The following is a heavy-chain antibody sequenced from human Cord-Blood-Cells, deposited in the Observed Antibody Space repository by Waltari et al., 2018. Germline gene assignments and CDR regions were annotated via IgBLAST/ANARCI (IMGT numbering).Heavy chain of an antibody. CDR2: IYQSGNT. V-gene: IGHV4-4*02. CDR1: GGSISSSNW. Sequence: QVQLQESGPGLVKPSGTLSLTCAVSGGSISSSNWWSWVRQPPGKGLEWFGEIYQSGNTNYNPALKRRVTISVDKSKNQFSLKLSSVTAADTAVYYCARLRPALDGMDVWGQGTTVTVSS. D-gene: IGHD3-16*01. J-gene: IGHJ6*02. CDR3: ARLRPALDGMDV.